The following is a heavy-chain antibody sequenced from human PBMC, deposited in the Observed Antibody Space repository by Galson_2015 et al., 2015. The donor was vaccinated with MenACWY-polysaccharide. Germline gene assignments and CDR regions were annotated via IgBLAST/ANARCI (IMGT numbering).Heavy chain of an antibody. CDR3: TRDRPLDY. CDR2: IRSKADNGIT. Sequence: SLRLSCAASGFTFGDYAMSWFRQAPGKGLEWVGFIRSKADNGITAYAASLKGRFTISRDDSKSIAYLQLNSLRIEDTAVYYCTRDRPLDYWGQGTLVTVSS. D-gene: IGHD6-6*01. J-gene: IGHJ4*02. V-gene: IGHV3-49*03. CDR1: GFTFGDYA.